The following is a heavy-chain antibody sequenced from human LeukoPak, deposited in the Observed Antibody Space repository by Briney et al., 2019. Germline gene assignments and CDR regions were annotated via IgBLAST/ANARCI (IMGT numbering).Heavy chain of an antibody. J-gene: IGHJ6*02. CDR2: ISGSGGST. D-gene: IGHD3-3*01. Sequence: GGSLRLSCAASGFTFSSYAMSWVRQAPGKGLEWVSAISGSGGSTYYADSVKGRFTISRDNSKNTLYLQMNSLRAKDTAVYYCAKSMIRTPVLRFLEWPTYYYYYGMDVWGQGTTVTVSS. V-gene: IGHV3-23*01. CDR1: GFTFSSYA. CDR3: AKSMIRTPVLRFLEWPTYYYYYGMDV.